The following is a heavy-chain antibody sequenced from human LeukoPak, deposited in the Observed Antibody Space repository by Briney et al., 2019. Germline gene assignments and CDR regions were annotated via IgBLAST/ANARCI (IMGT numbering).Heavy chain of an antibody. CDR1: GFTFSSYA. D-gene: IGHD6-13*01. CDR3: ARDVAEKAAAGTNYFDF. CDR2: ISSRGDSI. J-gene: IGHJ4*02. Sequence: GGSLRLSCAASGFTFSSYAMSWVRQAPGKGLEWISYISSRGDSIYYAQSVKGRFTISRDNAKNSLYLQMNSLRGEDTAIYYCARDVAEKAAAGTNYFDFWGQGTLVTVSS. V-gene: IGHV3-48*01.